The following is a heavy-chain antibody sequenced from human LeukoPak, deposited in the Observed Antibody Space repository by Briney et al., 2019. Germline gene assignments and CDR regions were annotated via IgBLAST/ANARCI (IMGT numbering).Heavy chain of an antibody. J-gene: IGHJ3*02. Sequence: KAAGSLRLSCEASGFTFSAYARTWVRQAPGQGLEWVSSIGSDNKPHYSESVKGRFAISRDNSKNMLYVQMNSLRAEDTAVYYCARGSGYAVFDIWGQGTMVTVSS. V-gene: IGHV3-69-1*01. D-gene: IGHD5-12*01. CDR1: GFTFSAYA. CDR3: ARGSGYAVFDI. CDR2: IGSDNKP.